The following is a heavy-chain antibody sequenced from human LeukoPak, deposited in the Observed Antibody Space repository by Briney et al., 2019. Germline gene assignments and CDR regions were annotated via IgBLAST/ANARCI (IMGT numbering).Heavy chain of an antibody. D-gene: IGHD3-22*01. CDR3: ARVAYYDSSGVDY. CDR1: GGSISRYY. J-gene: IGHJ4*02. Sequence: PSETLSLTCTVSGGSISRYYWSWIRQPPGKGVEWIGYIYYSGSTNYNPSLKSRVTISVDTSKNQFSLKLSSVTAADTAVYYCARVAYYDSSGVDYWGQGTLVTVSS. V-gene: IGHV4-59*01. CDR2: IYYSGST.